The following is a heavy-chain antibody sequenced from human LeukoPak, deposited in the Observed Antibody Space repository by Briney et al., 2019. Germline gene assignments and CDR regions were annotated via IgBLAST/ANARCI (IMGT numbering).Heavy chain of an antibody. CDR3: ARGNYRYYYYGMDV. V-gene: IGHV1-18*01. Sequence: ASVTVSCKASGYTFTSYGISWVRQAPGQGLEWMGWISAYNGNTNYAQKLQGRVTMTTDTSTSTAYMELRSLRSDDTAVYYCARGNYRYYYYGMDVWGQGTTVTVSS. D-gene: IGHD4-11*01. CDR1: GYTFTSYG. CDR2: ISAYNGNT. J-gene: IGHJ6*02.